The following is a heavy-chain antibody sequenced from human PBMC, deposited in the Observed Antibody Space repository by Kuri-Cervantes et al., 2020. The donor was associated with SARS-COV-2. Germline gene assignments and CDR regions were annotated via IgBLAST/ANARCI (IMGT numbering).Heavy chain of an antibody. Sequence: ESLKISCTVPGGSISSSSYYWGWIRHPPGKGLEWIGSIYHSGSTYYNPSLKSRVTISVDTSKNQFSLKLRSVTAADTAVYYCARQGGIVVVPAALWGQGTLVTVSS. CDR2: IYHSGST. J-gene: IGHJ4*02. V-gene: IGHV4-39*01. D-gene: IGHD2-2*01. CDR3: ARQGGIVVVPAAL. CDR1: GGSISSSSYY.